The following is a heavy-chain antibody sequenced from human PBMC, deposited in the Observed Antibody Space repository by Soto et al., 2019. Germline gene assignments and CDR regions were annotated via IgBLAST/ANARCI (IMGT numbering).Heavy chain of an antibody. CDR1: GDSFNDYY. Sequence: VQLVQSGAEVKKPGASVKVSCKTSGDSFNDYYIHWVRQAPGQGLEWMGWINPNGGGTKYAQRFQGRVTVTWDTSIRTVYMELSSLRSDDTAVYYCARESGGATATLDYYYFYMDVWGKGTTVTVSS. J-gene: IGHJ6*03. D-gene: IGHD5-12*01. CDR3: ARESGGATATLDYYYFYMDV. CDR2: INPNGGGT. V-gene: IGHV1-2*02.